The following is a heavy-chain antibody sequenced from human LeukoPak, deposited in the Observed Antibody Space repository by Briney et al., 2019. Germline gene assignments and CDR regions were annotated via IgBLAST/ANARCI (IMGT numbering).Heavy chain of an antibody. V-gene: IGHV3-30*18. D-gene: IGHD5-18*01. CDR1: GFTFSSYG. CDR3: AKVLAGYSYGPDY. J-gene: IGHJ4*02. CDR2: ISYDGSNK. Sequence: GGSLRLSCAASGFTFSSYGMRWVRQAPGKGLEWVAVISYDGSNKYYADSVKGRFIISRDNTKNKPYLQMNSLRAEDTAVDYCAKVLAGYSYGPDYWGQGPLVTVSS.